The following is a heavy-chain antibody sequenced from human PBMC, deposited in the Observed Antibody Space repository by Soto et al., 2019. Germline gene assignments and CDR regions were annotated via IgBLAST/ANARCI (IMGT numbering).Heavy chain of an antibody. CDR2: ISYSGNT. CDR3: VRHVHLTTNDL. D-gene: IGHD1-1*01. Sequence: SETLSLTCTVSGGSISSGGYYWSWIRQHPGKGLEWIGYISYSGNTNYSPSLKSRVTVSVDTSKKQLSLELTSLTAADTAVYYCVRHVHLTTNDLWGQGTLVTVSS. J-gene: IGHJ5*02. CDR1: GGSISSGGYY. V-gene: IGHV4-61*08.